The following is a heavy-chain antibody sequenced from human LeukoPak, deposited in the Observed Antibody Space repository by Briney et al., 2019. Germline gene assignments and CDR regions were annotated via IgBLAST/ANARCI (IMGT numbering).Heavy chain of an antibody. V-gene: IGHV4-4*07. CDR2: IYTSGST. J-gene: IGHJ6*02. CDR1: GGSISSYY. Sequence: SETLSLTCTVSGGSISSYYWSWIRQPAGKGLEWIGRIYTSGSTTYNPSLKSRVTMSVDTSKNQFSLKLGSVTAADTAVYYCARVGTAPYYYYGMDVWGQGTTVTVSS. CDR3: ARVGTAPYYYYGMDV. D-gene: IGHD5-18*01.